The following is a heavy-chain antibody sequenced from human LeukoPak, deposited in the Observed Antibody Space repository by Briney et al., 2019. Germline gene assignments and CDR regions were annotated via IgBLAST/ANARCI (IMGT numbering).Heavy chain of an antibody. V-gene: IGHV1-18*01. CDR1: GYTFTSYG. J-gene: IGHJ4*02. CDR3: ARPMYPYSSSPVAY. D-gene: IGHD6-13*01. CDR2: ISAYNGNT. Sequence: ASVNVSCKASGYTFTSYGISWVRQAPGQGLEWMGWISAYNGNTNYAQKLQGRVTMTTDTSTSTAYMELRSLRSDDTAVYYCARPMYPYSSSPVAYWGQGTLVTVSS.